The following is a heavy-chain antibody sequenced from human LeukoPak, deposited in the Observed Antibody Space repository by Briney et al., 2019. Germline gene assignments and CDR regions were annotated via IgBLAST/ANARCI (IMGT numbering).Heavy chain of an antibody. J-gene: IGHJ4*02. CDR1: GGSFSGYY. V-gene: IGHV4-34*01. Sequence: PSETLSLTCAVYGGSFSGYYWSWIRQPPGKGLEWIGEINHSGSTNYNPSLKSRVTISVDTSKNQFSLKLSSVTAADTAVYYCARGAAVAGVDYRGQGTLVTVSS. CDR2: INHSGST. CDR3: ARGAAVAGVDY. D-gene: IGHD6-19*01.